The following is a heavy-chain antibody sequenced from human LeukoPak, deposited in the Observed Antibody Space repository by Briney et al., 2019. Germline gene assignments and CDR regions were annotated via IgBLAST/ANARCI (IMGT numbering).Heavy chain of an antibody. Sequence: SVKVSCKASGGTFSSYAISWVRQAPGQGLEWMGRIIPILGIANYAQKFQGRVTITADKSTSTAYMELSSLRAEDTAVYYCARDRSIAAAGYYLDYWGQGTLVTVSS. CDR1: GGTFSSYA. D-gene: IGHD6-13*01. V-gene: IGHV1-69*04. CDR2: IIPILGIA. CDR3: ARDRSIAAAGYYLDY. J-gene: IGHJ4*02.